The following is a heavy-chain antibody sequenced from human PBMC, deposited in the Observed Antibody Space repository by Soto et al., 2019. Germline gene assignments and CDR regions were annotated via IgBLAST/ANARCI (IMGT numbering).Heavy chain of an antibody. J-gene: IGHJ4*02. CDR1: GFTFGSYS. CDR3: ARTSGRFDY. CDR2: ISSSSSTI. Sequence: PGGCLRLSCAPGGFTFGSYSINWVRQAPGKGLECVSYISSSSSTIFYADFVKGRFTISRDNAKSSLYLHMNSPRDEDTAVYYCARTSGRFDYWGQGT. D-gene: IGHD1-1*01. V-gene: IGHV3-48*02.